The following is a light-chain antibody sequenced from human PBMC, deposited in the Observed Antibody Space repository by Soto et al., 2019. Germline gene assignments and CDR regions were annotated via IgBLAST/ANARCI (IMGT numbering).Light chain of an antibody. Sequence: EIVLTQSPGTLSLSPGERATLSCRASQSVTSSYLAWYQQKPGQAPRLLIYGASSRATGIPDRFSGSGSGTHFTLTISRLEPEDFAVYYCQQYGSSHTFGGGKKVEIK. CDR3: QQYGSSHT. CDR2: GAS. V-gene: IGKV3-20*01. J-gene: IGKJ4*01. CDR1: QSVTSSY.